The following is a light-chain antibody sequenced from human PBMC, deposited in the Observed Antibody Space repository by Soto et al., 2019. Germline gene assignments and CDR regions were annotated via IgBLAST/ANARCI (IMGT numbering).Light chain of an antibody. CDR3: SSYTSSSTLYV. CDR1: SSDVGGYNY. CDR2: DVS. V-gene: IGLV2-14*01. Sequence: QSALTQPASVSGSPGQSITISCTGISSDVGGYNYVSWYQQHPGKAPKLMIYDVSNRPSGVSNRFSGSKSGNTASLTISGLQAADEADYYCSSYTSSSTLYVFGTGTKLTVL. J-gene: IGLJ1*01.